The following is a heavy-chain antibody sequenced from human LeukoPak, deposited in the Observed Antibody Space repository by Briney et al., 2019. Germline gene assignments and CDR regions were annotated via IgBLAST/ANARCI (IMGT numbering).Heavy chain of an antibody. CDR1: GGSISGYY. CDR3: ARVGGTNYYYYGMDV. D-gene: IGHD3-10*01. Sequence: SETLSLTCTVSGGSISGYYWSWIRQPPGKGLEWIGYIYDSGSTNYNPSLKSRVTISVDTSKTQFSLKLSSVTAADMAVYYCARVGGTNYYYYGMDVWGQGTTVTVSS. CDR2: IYDSGST. V-gene: IGHV4-59*01. J-gene: IGHJ6*02.